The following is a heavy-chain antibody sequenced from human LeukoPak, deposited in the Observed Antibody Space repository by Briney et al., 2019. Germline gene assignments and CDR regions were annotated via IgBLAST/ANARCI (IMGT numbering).Heavy chain of an antibody. Sequence: VASVNVSCKASGYTFTSYGISWVRPAPGQGLEWMGWISAYNGNTNYAQKLQGRVTMTTDTSTSTAYMELRSLRSDDTAVYYCARGSSGWYTQSAFDIWGQGTMVTVSS. CDR1: GYTFTSYG. D-gene: IGHD6-19*01. CDR2: ISAYNGNT. V-gene: IGHV1-18*01. CDR3: ARGSSGWYTQSAFDI. J-gene: IGHJ3*02.